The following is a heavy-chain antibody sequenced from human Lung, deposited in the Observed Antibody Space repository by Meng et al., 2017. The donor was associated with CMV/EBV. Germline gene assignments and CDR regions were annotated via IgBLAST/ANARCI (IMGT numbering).Heavy chain of an antibody. CDR2: IDWDDDK. D-gene: IGHD1-26*01. CDR3: ARTVGRELHFDY. CDR1: GFSLSTSGMC. J-gene: IGHJ4*02. Sequence: GXXLVXPTQTLTLTCTFSGFSLSTSGMCVSWVRQPPGKALEWLALIDWDDDKYYSTSLKTRLTISKDTSTNHVLLTMTNMDTVDTATYYCARTVGRELHFDYXGQGXLVTVSS. V-gene: IGHV2-70*20.